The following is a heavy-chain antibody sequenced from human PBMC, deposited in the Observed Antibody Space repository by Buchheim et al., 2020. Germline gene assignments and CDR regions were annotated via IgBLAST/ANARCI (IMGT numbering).Heavy chain of an antibody. CDR3: ARLPMVQGVIFFYYYGMDV. CDR2: MNPNSGNT. CDR1: GYTFTSYD. V-gene: IGHV1-8*01. J-gene: IGHJ6*02. Sequence: QVQLVQSGAEVKKPGASVKVSCKASGYTFTSYDINWVRQATGQGLEWMGWMNPNSGNTGYAQKFQGRVTMTRNTSISTAYMELSSLRSEDTAVYYCARLPMVQGVIFFYYYGMDVWGQGTT. D-gene: IGHD3-10*01.